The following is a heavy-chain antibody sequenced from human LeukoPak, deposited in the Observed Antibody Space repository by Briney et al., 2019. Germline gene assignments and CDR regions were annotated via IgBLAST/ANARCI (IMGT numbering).Heavy chain of an antibody. J-gene: IGHJ4*02. V-gene: IGHV3-74*01. Sequence: PGGSLRLSCAASGFTFSSYWMHWVRQAPGKGLVWVSRINSDGSSTSYADSVKGRFTISRDNAKNTLYLQMNSLRAEDTAVHYCARGQQDYYESIGYAHWGQGTLVTVSS. CDR2: INSDGSST. CDR1: GFTFSSYW. CDR3: ARGQQDYYESIGYAH. D-gene: IGHD3-22*01.